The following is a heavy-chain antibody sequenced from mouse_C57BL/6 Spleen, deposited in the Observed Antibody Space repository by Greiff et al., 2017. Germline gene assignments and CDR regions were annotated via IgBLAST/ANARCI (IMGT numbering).Heavy chain of an antibody. J-gene: IGHJ4*01. CDR1: GFTFSSYA. D-gene: IGHD2-4*01. CDR3: ARDPSYDYDLYAMDY. V-gene: IGHV5-4*01. CDR2: ISDGGSYT. Sequence: EVQLVESGGGLVKPGGSLKLSCAASGFTFSSYAMSWVRQTPEKRLEWVATISDGGSYTYYPDNVKGRFTISRDNAKNNLYLQMSHLKSEDTAMYYCARDPSYDYDLYAMDYWGQGTSVTVSS.